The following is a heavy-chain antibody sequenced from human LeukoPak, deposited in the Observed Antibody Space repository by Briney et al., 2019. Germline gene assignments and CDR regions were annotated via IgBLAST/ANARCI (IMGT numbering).Heavy chain of an antibody. CDR3: ATYCGGDCFTSFGYFQH. CDR1: GFTFSSYG. J-gene: IGHJ1*01. V-gene: IGHV3-30*02. Sequence: PGGSLRLSCAASGFTFSSYGMHWVRQAPGKGLEWVAFIRYDGSNKYYADSVKGRFTISRDNSKNTLYLQMNSLRAEDTAVYYCATYCGGDCFTSFGYFQHWGQGTLVTVSS. D-gene: IGHD2-21*02. CDR2: IRYDGSNK.